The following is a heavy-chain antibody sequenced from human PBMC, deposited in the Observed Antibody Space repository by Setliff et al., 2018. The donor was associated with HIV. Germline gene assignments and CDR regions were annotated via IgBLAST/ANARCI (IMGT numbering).Heavy chain of an antibody. CDR3: ARQGNPYYFDY. D-gene: IGHD4-4*01. Sequence: SVKVSCKASGGPFSTYATTWVRQAPGQGLEWMGGIIPIVGTANYAQKFQGRVTITADESTSTAYMELSSLRSEDTAVYYCARQGNPYYFDYWGQGTLVTVSS. V-gene: IGHV1-69*13. CDR1: GGPFSTYA. CDR2: IIPIVGTA. J-gene: IGHJ4*02.